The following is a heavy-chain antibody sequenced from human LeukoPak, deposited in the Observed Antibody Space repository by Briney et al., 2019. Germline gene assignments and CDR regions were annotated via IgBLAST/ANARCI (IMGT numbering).Heavy chain of an antibody. CDR2: ISGTSSYI. Sequence: GGSLRLSCAASGFTFSNYDVNWVRQAPGKGLEWVSSISGTSSYIYYADSVKGRFSISRDNAKNSLYLQMNSLTAEDTALYYCARGYTTGGLDYWGRGTLVTVSS. CDR3: ARGYTTGGLDY. D-gene: IGHD6-19*01. V-gene: IGHV3-21*01. J-gene: IGHJ4*02. CDR1: GFTFSNYD.